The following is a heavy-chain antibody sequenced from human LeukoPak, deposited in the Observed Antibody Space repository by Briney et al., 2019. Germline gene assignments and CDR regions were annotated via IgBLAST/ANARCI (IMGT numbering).Heavy chain of an antibody. CDR2: ISSGSTTV. J-gene: IGHJ4*02. CDR3: ARDPSVYCATTSCYDLDY. V-gene: IGHV3-48*04. D-gene: IGHD2-2*01. Sequence: GGSLRLSCAASGSTFSSYSMNWVRQAAGKGLEWVAYISSGSTTVHYADSVKGRFTISRDNAKNSVYLQMDSLRAEDTALYYCARDPSVYCATTSCYDLDYWGQGTPVTVSS. CDR1: GSTFSSYS.